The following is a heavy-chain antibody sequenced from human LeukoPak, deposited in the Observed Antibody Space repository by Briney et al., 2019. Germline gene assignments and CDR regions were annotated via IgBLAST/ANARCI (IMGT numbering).Heavy chain of an antibody. CDR2: TVGSGPDT. J-gene: IGHJ4*02. CDR3: TKAPLRSCTGAFCYPFDY. D-gene: IGHD2-8*02. Sequence: PGGSLRLSCAASGFTFSSYWMHWVRQAPGKGLEWVSATVGSGPDTYHADSVKGRFTVSRDNSGNTLYPQMNSLRVEDTAVYYCTKAPLRSCTGAFCYPFDYWGQGTLVTVSS. CDR1: GFTFSSYW. V-gene: IGHV3-23*01.